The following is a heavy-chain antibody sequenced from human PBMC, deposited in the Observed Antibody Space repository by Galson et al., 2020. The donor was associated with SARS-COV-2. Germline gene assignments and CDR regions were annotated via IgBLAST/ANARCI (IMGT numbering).Heavy chain of an antibody. CDR1: GYTFTGYY. Sequence: GESLKISCKASGYTFTGYYIHWVRQAPGKGLEWVGWVKPNTGGTNYAQTFKGRVTMTRDTSNTTAYMELSGLRSDDTGVYYCARTVAVAGTSHDGMDVWGQGTTVTVSS. V-gene: IGHV1-2*02. D-gene: IGHD6-19*01. CDR3: ARTVAVAGTSHDGMDV. J-gene: IGHJ6*02. CDR2: VKPNTGGT.